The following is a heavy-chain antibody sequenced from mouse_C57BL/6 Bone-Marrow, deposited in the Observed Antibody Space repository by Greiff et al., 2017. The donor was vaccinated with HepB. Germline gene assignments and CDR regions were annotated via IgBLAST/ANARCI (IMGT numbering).Heavy chain of an antibody. D-gene: IGHD2-5*01. CDR3: ARRGYSKCWYFDV. V-gene: IGHV1-52*01. CDR1: GYTFTSYW. J-gene: IGHJ1*03. CDR2: IDPSDSET. Sequence: VQLQQPGAELVRPGSSVKLSCKASGYTFTSYWMHWVKQRPIQGLEWIGNIDPSDSETHYNQKFKDKATLTVDKSSSTAYMQLSSLTSEDSAVYYCARRGYSKCWYFDVWGTGTTVTVSS.